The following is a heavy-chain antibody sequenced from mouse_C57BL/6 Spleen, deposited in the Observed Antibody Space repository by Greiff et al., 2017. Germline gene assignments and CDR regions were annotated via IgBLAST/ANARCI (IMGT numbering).Heavy chain of an antibody. J-gene: IGHJ2*01. D-gene: IGHD2-4*01. Sequence: VQLQQPGAELVKPGASVKLSCKASGYTFTSYWMHWVKQRTEQGLEWLGRIDPEDGETKYAPKFQGKATITADTSSNTAYLQLSSLTSEDTAVYYCARNYASDYWGQGTTLTVSS. CDR3: ARNYASDY. V-gene: IGHV14-2*01. CDR2: IDPEDGET. CDR1: GYTFTSYW.